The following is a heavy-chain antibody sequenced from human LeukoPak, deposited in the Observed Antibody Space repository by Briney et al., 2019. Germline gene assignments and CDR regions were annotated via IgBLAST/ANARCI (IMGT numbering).Heavy chain of an antibody. CDR3: AKDLGQVGTAGKFDY. CDR2: ISAGGGST. CDR1: GFTFSSYA. Sequence: PGGSLRLSCAASGFTFSSYAMSWVRQAPGKGLEWVSGISAGGGSTYYADSVKGRFTISRDSSKNTLYLQMNSLRVEDTTVYYCAKDLGQVGTAGKFDYWGQGTLVTVSS. J-gene: IGHJ4*02. D-gene: IGHD2-2*01. V-gene: IGHV3-23*01.